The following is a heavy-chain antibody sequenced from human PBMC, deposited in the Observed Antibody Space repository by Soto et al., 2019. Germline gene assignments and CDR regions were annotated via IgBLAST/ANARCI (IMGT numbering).Heavy chain of an antibody. V-gene: IGHV3-23*01. CDR1: GFTRSGFA. Sequence: PGGSLRLACAAAGFTRSGFALDRFLQAPGKGLECVSAISSNGGSTYYANSVKGRFTISRDNSKYTLYLKMNSLRAEDTAVYYCAKLFAYDYHHYYYYYGMDVWGQGTTVTVSS. CDR3: AKLFAYDYHHYYYYYGMDV. J-gene: IGHJ6*02. D-gene: IGHD4-17*01. CDR2: ISSNGGST.